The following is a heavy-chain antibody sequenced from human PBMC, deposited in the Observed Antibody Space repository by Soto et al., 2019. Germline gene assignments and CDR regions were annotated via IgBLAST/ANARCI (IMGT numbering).Heavy chain of an antibody. CDR1: GGTFSSYA. V-gene: IGHV1-69*13. D-gene: IGHD2-15*01. CDR2: IIPIFGTA. Sequence: SVKVSCKASGGTFSSYAISWVRQAPGQGLEWMGGIIPIFGTANYAQKFQGRVTITADESTSTAYMELSSLRSEDTAVYYCAREYCSGGSCYSQRGMDVWGQGTTVTVSS. CDR3: AREYCSGGSCYSQRGMDV. J-gene: IGHJ6*02.